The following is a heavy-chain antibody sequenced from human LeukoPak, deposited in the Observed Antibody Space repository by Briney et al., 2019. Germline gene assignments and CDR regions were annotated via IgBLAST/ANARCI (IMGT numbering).Heavy chain of an antibody. V-gene: IGHV4-34*01. CDR3: ARPHCSSTSCYYYFDY. J-gene: IGHJ4*02. CDR2: INHSGST. Sequence: PSETLSLTCAVYGGSLSGYYWSWIRQPPGKGLEWIGEINHSGSTNYNPSLKSRVTISVDTSKNQFSLKLSSVTAADTAVYYCARPHCSSTSCYYYFDYWGQGTLVTVSS. D-gene: IGHD2-2*01. CDR1: GGSLSGYY.